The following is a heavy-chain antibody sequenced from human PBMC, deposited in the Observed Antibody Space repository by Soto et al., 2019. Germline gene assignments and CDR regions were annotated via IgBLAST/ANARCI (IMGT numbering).Heavy chain of an antibody. J-gene: IGHJ4*02. V-gene: IGHV4-39*01. CDR3: ARIFPLRLGELSFYYFDY. CDR2: IYYSGST. CDR1: GGSISSSSYY. D-gene: IGHD3-16*02. Sequence: PSETLSLTCTVSGGSISSSSYYWGWIRQPPGKGLEWIGSIYYSGSTYYNPSLKSRVTISVDTSKNQFSLKLSSVTAADTAVYYCARIFPLRLGELSFYYFDYWGQGTLVTVSS.